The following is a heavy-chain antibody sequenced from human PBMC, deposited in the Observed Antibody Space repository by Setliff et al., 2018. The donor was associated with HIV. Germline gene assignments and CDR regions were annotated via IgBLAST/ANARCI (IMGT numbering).Heavy chain of an antibody. CDR3: AFLPPLYDSSGYYFDY. J-gene: IGHJ4*02. D-gene: IGHD3-22*01. Sequence: PSETLSLTCSVSGDSISSSSYYWGWIRQPPGKGLEWIGSIYYSGRTYYNPSLNSRVTISVDASKNQFSLKLSSVTAADTAVYYCAFLPPLYDSSGYYFDYWGQGTLVTVSS. CDR2: IYYSGRT. CDR1: GDSISSSSYY. V-gene: IGHV4-39*01.